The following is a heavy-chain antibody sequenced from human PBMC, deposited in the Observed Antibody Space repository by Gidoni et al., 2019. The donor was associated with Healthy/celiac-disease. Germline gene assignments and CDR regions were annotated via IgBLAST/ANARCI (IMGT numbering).Heavy chain of an antibody. J-gene: IGHJ4*02. V-gene: IGHV3-21*01. CDR3: ARGHDYGGNDDY. D-gene: IGHD4-17*01. CDR2: ISSSSSYI. Sequence: EVQLVEYGGGLVQPGGSLRLSCAASGVTFSSYSMNWVRKAPGKGLEWVSSISSSSSYIYYADSVKGRFTISRDNAKNSLYLQMNSLRAEDTAVYYCARGHDYGGNDDYWGQGTLVTVSS. CDR1: GVTFSSYS.